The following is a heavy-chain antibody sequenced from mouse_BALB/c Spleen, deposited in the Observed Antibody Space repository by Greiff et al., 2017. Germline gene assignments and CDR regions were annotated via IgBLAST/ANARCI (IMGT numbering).Heavy chain of an antibody. D-gene: IGHD2-1*01. CDR1: GYTFTSYW. J-gene: IGHJ3*01. CDR2: INPSNGRT. Sequence: QVQLQQSGAELVKPGASVKLSCKASGYTFTSYWMHWVKQRPGQGLEWIGEINPSNGRTNYNEKFKSKATLTVDKSSSTAYMQLSSLTSEDSAVYYCARSTDSFAYWGQGTLVTVSA. V-gene: IGHV1S81*02. CDR3: ARSTDSFAY.